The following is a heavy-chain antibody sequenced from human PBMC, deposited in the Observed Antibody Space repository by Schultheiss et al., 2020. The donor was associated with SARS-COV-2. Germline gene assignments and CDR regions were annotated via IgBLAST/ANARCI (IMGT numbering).Heavy chain of an antibody. V-gene: IGHV1-18*01. CDR2: ISAYNGNT. CDR1: GYTFTSYG. CDR3: ARSYSYGYPPYYYYGMDV. D-gene: IGHD5-18*01. Sequence: ASVKVSCKASGYTFTSYGISWVRQAPGQGLEWMGWISAYNGNTNYAQKLQGRVTMTTDTSTSTAYMELRSLRSDDTAVYYCARSYSYGYPPYYYYGMDVWGQGTTVTVSS. J-gene: IGHJ6*02.